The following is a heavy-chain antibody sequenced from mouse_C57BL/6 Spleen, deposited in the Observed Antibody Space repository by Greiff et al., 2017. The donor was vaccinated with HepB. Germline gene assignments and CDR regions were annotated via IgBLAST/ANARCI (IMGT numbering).Heavy chain of an antibody. CDR1: GFNIKDDY. CDR2: IDPENGDT. Sequence: VQLKQSGAELVRPGASVKLSCTASGFNIKDDYMHWVKQRPEQGLEWIGWIDPENGDTEYASKFQGKATITADTSSNTAYLQLSSLTSEDTAVYYCTLRQLRLYYFDYWGQGTTLTVSS. J-gene: IGHJ2*01. D-gene: IGHD3-2*02. CDR3: TLRQLRLYYFDY. V-gene: IGHV14-4*01.